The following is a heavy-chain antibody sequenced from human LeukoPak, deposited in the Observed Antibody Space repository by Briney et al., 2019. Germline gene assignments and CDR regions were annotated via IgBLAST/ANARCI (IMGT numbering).Heavy chain of an antibody. V-gene: IGHV4-34*01. CDR2: INHSGST. Sequence: SETLSLTCAVYGGSFGGYYWSWIRQPPGKGLEWIGEINHSGSTNYNPSLKSRVTISVDTSKNQFSLKLSSVTAADTAVYYCARGATLHYFDYWGQGTLVTVSS. J-gene: IGHJ4*02. CDR1: GGSFGGYY. CDR3: ARGATLHYFDY.